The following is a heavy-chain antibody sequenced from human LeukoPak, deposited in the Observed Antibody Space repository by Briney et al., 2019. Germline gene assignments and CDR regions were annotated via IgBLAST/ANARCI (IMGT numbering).Heavy chain of an antibody. Sequence: SETLSLTCTVSGGSVSSGSYYWSWIRQPSGKGLEWIGYIYYSGSTNYNPSLKSRVTISVDTSKNQFSLKLSSVTAADTAVYYCARDGVATNWFDPWGQGTLVTVSS. CDR2: IYYSGST. J-gene: IGHJ5*02. CDR3: ARDGVATNWFDP. D-gene: IGHD2-15*01. V-gene: IGHV4-61*01. CDR1: GGSVSSGSYY.